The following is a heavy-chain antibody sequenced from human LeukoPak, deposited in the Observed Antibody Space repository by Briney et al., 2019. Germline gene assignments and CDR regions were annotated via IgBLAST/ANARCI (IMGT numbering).Heavy chain of an antibody. CDR2: ISSSSSYI. J-gene: IGHJ4*02. D-gene: IGHD2-21*02. V-gene: IGHV3-21*01. CDR1: GFTFSSYS. CDR3: VREPWGDYYFDY. Sequence: GGSLRLSCAASGFTFSSYSMNWVRQAPGKGLEWVSSISSSSSYIYYADSVKGRFTISRDNAKNSLYLQMNSLRAEDTAVYYCVREPWGDYYFDYWGQGTLVTVSS.